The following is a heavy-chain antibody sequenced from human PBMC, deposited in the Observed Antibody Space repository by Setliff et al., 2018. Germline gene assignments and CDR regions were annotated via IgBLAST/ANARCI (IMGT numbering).Heavy chain of an antibody. D-gene: IGHD3-22*01. CDR2: TYYSGNT. CDR3: ARAPRYFDPTGSYFDC. CDR1: GASVSGNSYY. J-gene: IGHJ4*02. Sequence: SETLSLTCTVSGASVSGNSYYWGWIRQPPGKGLEWIASTYYSGNTYYNPSLKSRVTISVDTSKNQFSLKLTSVTAADTAVYYCARAPRYFDPTGSYFDCLGQGTLVTVSS. V-gene: IGHV4-39*07.